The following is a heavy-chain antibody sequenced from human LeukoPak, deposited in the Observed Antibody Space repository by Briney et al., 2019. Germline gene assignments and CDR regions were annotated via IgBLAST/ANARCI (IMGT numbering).Heavy chain of an antibody. D-gene: IGHD2-2*01. Sequence: GGSLRLSCVASGFTSSAFWMSWVRRPPGKGLEWVANIKKDGSEKEYVDSVKGRFSIFRDNAKNSVYLQMNSLRAEDTAVYYCATFASVVPGGLFLRGKGTTVIVSS. V-gene: IGHV3-7*01. J-gene: IGHJ6*04. CDR2: IKKDGSEK. CDR1: GFTSSAFW. CDR3: ATFASVVPGGLFL.